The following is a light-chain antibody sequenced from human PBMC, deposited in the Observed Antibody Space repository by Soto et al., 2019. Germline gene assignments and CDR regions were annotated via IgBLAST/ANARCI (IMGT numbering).Light chain of an antibody. CDR1: SNAVGTYNL. V-gene: IGLV2-23*01. CDR2: EAS. CDR3: CSYGRSVV. Sequence: QSALTQPASVSGSPGQSITISCTGISNAVGTYNLVSWYQHHPGKAPKLIIYEASKRPSGVPNRFSGSKSGNTASLTISGLHAEDEADYYCCSYGRSVVFGGGTKLTVL. J-gene: IGLJ2*01.